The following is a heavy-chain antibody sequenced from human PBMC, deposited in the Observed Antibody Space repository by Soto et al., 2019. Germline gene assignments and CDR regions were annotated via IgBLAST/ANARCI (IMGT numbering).Heavy chain of an antibody. CDR2: IRSKANSYAT. V-gene: IGHV3-73*02. J-gene: IGHJ4*02. D-gene: IGHD3-16*01. Sequence: EVQLVESGGGLVQPGGSLKLSCAASGFTFSGSAMHWVRQASGKGLEWVGRIRSKANSYATAYAASVKGRFTISRDDSKNRAYRKMNGRKPGDPAVYYCTTRGGGGGGGPASGAQEPLVPLPS. CDR1: GFTFSGSA. CDR3: TTRGGGGGGGPAS.